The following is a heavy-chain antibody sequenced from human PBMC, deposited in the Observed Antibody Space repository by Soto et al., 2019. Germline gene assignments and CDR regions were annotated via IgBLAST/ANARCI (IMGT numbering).Heavy chain of an antibody. Sequence: SVKVSCKASGGTFSSYAISWVRQAPGQGLEWMGGIIPIFGTANYAQKFQGRVTITADESTSTAYMELSSLRSEDTAVYYCARGWVVTATYYGMDVWRQGTTVTVSS. CDR2: IIPIFGTA. J-gene: IGHJ6*02. D-gene: IGHD2-21*02. CDR1: GGTFSSYA. CDR3: ARGWVVTATYYGMDV. V-gene: IGHV1-69*13.